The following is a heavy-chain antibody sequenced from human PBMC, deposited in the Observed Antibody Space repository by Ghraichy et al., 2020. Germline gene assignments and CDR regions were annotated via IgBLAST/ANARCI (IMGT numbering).Heavy chain of an antibody. D-gene: IGHD4-11*01. CDR3: ARGEGVVTTITGYGMDV. J-gene: IGHJ6*02. CDR1: GFTFSSYD. CDR2: IGTADDT. V-gene: IGHV3-13*01. Sequence: GGSLRLSCAASGFTFSSYDMHWVRQATGKGLEWVSAIGTADDTYYPGSVKGRFTISRENAKNSLYLQMNSLRAGDTAVYYCARGEGVVTTITGYGMDVWGQGSTGTVSS.